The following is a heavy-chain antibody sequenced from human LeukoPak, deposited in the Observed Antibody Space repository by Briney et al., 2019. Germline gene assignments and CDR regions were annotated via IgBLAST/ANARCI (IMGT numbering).Heavy chain of an antibody. CDR3: ARGIGVPYYYMDV. CDR2: INHSGST. J-gene: IGHJ6*03. D-gene: IGHD3-3*01. Sequence: SETLSLTCAVYGGSFSGYYWSWIRQPPGKGLEWIGEINHSGSTNYNPSLKSRVTISVDTSKNRFSLKLSSVTAADTAVYYCARGIGVPYYYMDVWAKGPRSPSP. CDR1: GGSFSGYY. V-gene: IGHV4-34*01.